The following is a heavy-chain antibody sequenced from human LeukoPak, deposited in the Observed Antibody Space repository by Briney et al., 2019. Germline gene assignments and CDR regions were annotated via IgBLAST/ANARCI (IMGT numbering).Heavy chain of an antibody. J-gene: IGHJ5*02. CDR2: ISGSGGGT. CDR3: AKAFSAYENWPPNWFDP. D-gene: IGHD5-12*01. CDR1: GLTFSTFA. V-gene: IGHV3-23*01. Sequence: GGSLRLSCAASGLTFSTFAMSWVRQAPGKGLEWVSAISGSGGGTYYADSVKGRLTISRDNSKNTLYLQMSSLRAEDTAVYYCAKAFSAYENWPPNWFDPWGQGTLVTVSS.